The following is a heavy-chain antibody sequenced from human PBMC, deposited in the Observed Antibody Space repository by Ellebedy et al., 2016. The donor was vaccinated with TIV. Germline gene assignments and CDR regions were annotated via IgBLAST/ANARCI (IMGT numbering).Heavy chain of an antibody. D-gene: IGHD6-13*01. CDR1: GYTFTSYG. V-gene: IGHV1-18*01. Sequence: ASVKVSCXASGYTFTSYGISWVRQAPGQGLEWMGWISAYNGNTNYAQKLQGRVTMTTDTSTSTAYMELRSLRSDDTAVYYCARDQSVDSSSWYRYWGQGTLVTVSS. J-gene: IGHJ4*02. CDR2: ISAYNGNT. CDR3: ARDQSVDSSSWYRY.